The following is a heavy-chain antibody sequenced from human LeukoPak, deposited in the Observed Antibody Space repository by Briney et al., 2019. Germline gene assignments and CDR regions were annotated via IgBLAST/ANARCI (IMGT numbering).Heavy chain of an antibody. CDR2: INHSGST. CDR1: GGSFSGYY. CDR3: ARVTWHYDFCSGSKELDY. V-gene: IGHV4-34*01. D-gene: IGHD3-3*01. Sequence: SETLSLTCAVYGGSFSGYYWSWIRQPPGKGLEWIGEINHSGSTNYNPSLKSRVTISVDTSKNQFSLKLSSVTAADTAVYYCARVTWHYDFCSGSKELDYWGQGTLVTVSS. J-gene: IGHJ4*02.